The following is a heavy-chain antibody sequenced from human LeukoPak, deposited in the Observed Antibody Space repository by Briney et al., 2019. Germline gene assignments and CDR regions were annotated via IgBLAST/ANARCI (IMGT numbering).Heavy chain of an antibody. CDR3: AKDRGWQYADYETVAVEH. CDR1: GYTFTGYY. J-gene: IGHJ4*02. D-gene: IGHD4-17*01. CDR2: INPNSGGT. V-gene: IGHV1-2*02. Sequence: ASVKVCCKASGYTFTGYYIHWVRQAPGQGLEWMGWINPNSGGTNYAQKFQGRVTMTRDTSISTAYMELRSLRSDDTAVYYCAKDRGWQYADYETVAVEHWGQGTLVTVSS.